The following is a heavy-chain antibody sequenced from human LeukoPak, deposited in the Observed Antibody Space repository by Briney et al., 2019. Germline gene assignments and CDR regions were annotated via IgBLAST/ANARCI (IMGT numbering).Heavy chain of an antibody. CDR3: VKRTVNYPFDF. V-gene: IGHV3-23*01. J-gene: IGHJ4*02. Sequence: GGSLRLSCAASGFTLSSFAMNWVRQAPGKGLEWVSAISGSGGPTFYADSVKGRLTISRDNSKNTLYLQMNSLRAEDTAVYYCVKRTVNYPFDFWGQGTLVTVSS. CDR1: GFTLSSFA. D-gene: IGHD1-7*01. CDR2: ISGSGGPT.